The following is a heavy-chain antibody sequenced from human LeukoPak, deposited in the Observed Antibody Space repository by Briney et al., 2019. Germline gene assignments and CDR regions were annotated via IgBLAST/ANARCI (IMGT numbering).Heavy chain of an antibody. J-gene: IGHJ4*02. CDR1: GYTFTGYY. CDR2: ISPNNGDT. D-gene: IGHD5-18*01. V-gene: IGHV1-2*02. CDR3: AAPGYKYGYVLDH. Sequence: ASVKVSCRASGYTFTGYYMHWVRQAPGQGPEWMGWISPNNGDTRYSQKFQGRVTMTTDTSISTAYMELSGLTSDDTAVYYCAAPGYKYGYVLDHWGQGTLVTVSS.